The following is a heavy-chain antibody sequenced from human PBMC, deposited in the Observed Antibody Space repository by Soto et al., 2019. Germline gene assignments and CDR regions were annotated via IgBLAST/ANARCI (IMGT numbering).Heavy chain of an antibody. D-gene: IGHD6-6*01. CDR1: GYSFTRYW. V-gene: IGHV5-51*01. Sequence: HGESLKISCKGSGYSFTRYWIGCVRQMPGKGLEWMGIIYPGDSDTRYSPSFQGQVTISADKSISTAYLQWSSLKASDTAMYYCARRGDSSSRETFDIWGQGTIVTVSS. J-gene: IGHJ3*02. CDR2: IYPGDSDT. CDR3: ARRGDSSSRETFDI.